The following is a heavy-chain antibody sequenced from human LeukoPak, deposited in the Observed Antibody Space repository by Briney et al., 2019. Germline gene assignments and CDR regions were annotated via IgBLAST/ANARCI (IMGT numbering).Heavy chain of an antibody. Sequence: GGSLRLSCAASGFTFSGYWMSWVHQAPGKGLEWVANIKQDASEEYYVDSVKGRFTISRDNAKNSLYLQMNSLRAEDTAVYYCVRDRGRASVDYWGQGTLVTVSS. V-gene: IGHV3-7*01. CDR1: GFTFSGYW. CDR3: VRDRGRASVDY. CDR2: IKQDASEE. D-gene: IGHD1-26*01. J-gene: IGHJ4*02.